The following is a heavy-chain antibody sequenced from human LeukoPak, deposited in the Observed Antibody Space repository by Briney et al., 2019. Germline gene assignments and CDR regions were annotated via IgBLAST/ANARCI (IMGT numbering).Heavy chain of an antibody. D-gene: IGHD3-10*02. V-gene: IGHV3-48*04. CDR2: ISSSGSTI. Sequence: GGSLRLSCAASGFTFNAYGMNWVRQAPGKGLEWVSYISSSGSTIYYADSVKGRFTISRDNAKNSLYLQMNSLRAEDTAVYYCAELGITMIGGVWGKGTTVTISS. J-gene: IGHJ6*04. CDR3: AELGITMIGGV. CDR1: GFTFNAYG.